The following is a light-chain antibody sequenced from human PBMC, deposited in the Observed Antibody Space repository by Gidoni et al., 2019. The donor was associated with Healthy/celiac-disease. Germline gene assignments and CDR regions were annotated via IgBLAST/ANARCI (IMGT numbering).Light chain of an antibody. CDR3: CSYAGIYTPYWV. Sequence: QSALTQPRSVSGSPGQAVTISCTGTSSDVCGYNYVSWYQQPTGKAPNRRIYDVSQRPSGVPDRFYCSKSGNTASLTISGLQAEDEADYYCCSYAGIYTPYWVFGGGTKLTVL. CDR1: SSDVCGYNY. V-gene: IGLV2-11*01. J-gene: IGLJ3*02. CDR2: DVS.